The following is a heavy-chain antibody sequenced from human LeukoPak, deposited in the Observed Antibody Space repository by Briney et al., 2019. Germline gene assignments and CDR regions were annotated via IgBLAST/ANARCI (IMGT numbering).Heavy chain of an antibody. CDR1: GGSISSYY. Sequence: SETLSLTCTVSGGSISSYYWSWIRQPPGKGLEWIGCIYYSGSTKYNPSLKSRVAISVDTSKNQFSLKLTSVTAADTAVYYCARDLELERNRWNCFESWGQGTLVTVSS. J-gene: IGHJ4*02. D-gene: IGHD1-1*01. CDR2: IYYSGST. V-gene: IGHV4-59*01. CDR3: ARDLELERNRWNCFES.